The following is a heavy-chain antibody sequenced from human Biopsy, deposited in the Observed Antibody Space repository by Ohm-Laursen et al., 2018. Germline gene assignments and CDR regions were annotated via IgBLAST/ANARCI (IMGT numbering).Heavy chain of an antibody. CDR1: GFTFSDHY. J-gene: IGHJ4*02. CDR3: AKIPPSRCDSGECYPIFDY. V-gene: IGHV3-11*01. CDR2: ISPTADII. Sequence: SLRLSCTASGFTFSDHYMSWIRQAPGKGLEWLSYISPTADIIFDTDSVKGRFTISRDNAKNSLYLQMNSLRAKDTAIYYCAKIPPSRCDSGECYPIFDYWGQGTLVTVSS. D-gene: IGHD2-21*01.